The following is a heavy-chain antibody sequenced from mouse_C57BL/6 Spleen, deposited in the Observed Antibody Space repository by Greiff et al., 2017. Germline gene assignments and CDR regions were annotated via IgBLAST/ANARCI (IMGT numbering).Heavy chain of an antibody. CDR1: GYTFTSYW. CDR3: ARWGTGTCFDY. V-gene: IGHV1-69*01. CDR2: IDHSDSYT. Sequence: QVHLQQPGAELVLPGASVKLSCKASGYTFTSYWMHWVKQRPGQGLEWIGEIDHSDSYTNYNQKFKGKSTLTVDKSSSTAYMQLSSLTSEDSAVYYCARWGTGTCFDYWGQGTTLTVSS. D-gene: IGHD4-1*01. J-gene: IGHJ2*01.